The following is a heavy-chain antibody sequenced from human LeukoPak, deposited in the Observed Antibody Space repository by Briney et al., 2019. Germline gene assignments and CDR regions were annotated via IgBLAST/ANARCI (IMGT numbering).Heavy chain of an antibody. Sequence: PSETLSLTCAVYGGSFSGYYWSWIRQPPGKGLEWIGEINHSGSTYYNPSLKSRVTISVDRSKNQFSLKLSSVTAADTAVYYCARGPYCSSTSCYMGAFDIWGQGTMVTVSS. J-gene: IGHJ3*02. CDR2: INHSGST. CDR1: GGSFSGYY. CDR3: ARGPYCSSTSCYMGAFDI. D-gene: IGHD2-2*02. V-gene: IGHV4-34*01.